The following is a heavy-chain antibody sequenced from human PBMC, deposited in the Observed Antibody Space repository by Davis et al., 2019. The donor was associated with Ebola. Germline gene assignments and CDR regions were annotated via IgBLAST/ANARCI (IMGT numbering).Heavy chain of an antibody. CDR2: ICYSRNT. J-gene: IGHJ3*02. V-gene: IGHV4-59*01. CDR3: ARTMAPLGGVAFDI. D-gene: IGHD3-16*01. CDR1: GGSISSYC. Sequence: PSETLSLTCSVSGGSISSYCWTWIRQPPGQGLEWIGNICYSRNTEYNPSLKSRVTVAVDTSKNQFSLKMSSVTAADTAVDYCARTMAPLGGVAFDIWGQGTMVTVSS.